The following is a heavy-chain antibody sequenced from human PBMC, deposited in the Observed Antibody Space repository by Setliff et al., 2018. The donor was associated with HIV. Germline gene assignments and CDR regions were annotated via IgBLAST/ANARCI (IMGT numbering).Heavy chain of an antibody. J-gene: IGHJ3*02. CDR3: ATIGYCSGTTCRSSFDI. V-gene: IGHV3-15*01. Sequence: GGPLRLSCATSGLSFTNAWMSWVRQAPGRGLEWVGRIKSQNNGGTIDFAAPVKGRFIMSRDDSEATVHLQMNSLRTEDTAVYYCATIGYCSGTTCRSSFDIWGQGTMVTVSS. CDR2: IKSQNNGGTI. CDR1: GLSFTNAW. D-gene: IGHD2-2*03.